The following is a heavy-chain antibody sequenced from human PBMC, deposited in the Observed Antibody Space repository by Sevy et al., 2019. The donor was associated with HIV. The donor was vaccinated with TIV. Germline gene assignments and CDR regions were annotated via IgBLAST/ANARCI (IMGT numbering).Heavy chain of an antibody. CDR3: AREGGYSDRAFDI. D-gene: IGHD3-16*01. J-gene: IGHJ3*02. Sequence: SETLSLTCAVSGGSVRSDGYYWSWIRQPPGKGLEWIGYIYNTGSTNYNPSLKSRVSISVDTSKNQFSLKLSSVTEADTAVYYCAREGGYSDRAFDIWGQGTMVTVSS. CDR1: GGSVRSDGYY. CDR2: IYNTGST. V-gene: IGHV4-61*08.